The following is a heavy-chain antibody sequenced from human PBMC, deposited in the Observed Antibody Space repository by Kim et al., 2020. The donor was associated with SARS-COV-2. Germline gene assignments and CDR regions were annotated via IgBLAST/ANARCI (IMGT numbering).Heavy chain of an antibody. V-gene: IGHV4-34*01. Sequence: SETLSLTCAVYGGSFSSYYWSWIRQPPGKGLEWIGEINHSGSTNYNPSLKSRVTISVDTSKNQFSLKLSSVTAADTAVYYCARGSGYYVSGGYSRKYNWFDPWGQGTLVTVSS. CDR3: ARGSGYYVSGGYSRKYNWFDP. CDR1: GGSFSSYY. CDR2: INHSGST. D-gene: IGHD3-10*01. J-gene: IGHJ5*02.